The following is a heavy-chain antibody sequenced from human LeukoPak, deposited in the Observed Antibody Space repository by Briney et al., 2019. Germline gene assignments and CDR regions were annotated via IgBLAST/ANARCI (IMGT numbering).Heavy chain of an antibody. CDR3: ARERNRVAAAGLLVPLFDY. CDR2: NYYSGST. V-gene: IGHV4-30-4*08. D-gene: IGHD6-13*01. Sequence: SETLSLTCTVSGGSISSGDYYWSWIRQPPGKGLEWIGYNYYSGSTYYNPSLKSRVTISVDTSKNQFSLKLSSVTAADTAVYYCARERNRVAAAGLLVPLFDYWGQGTLVTVSS. J-gene: IGHJ4*02. CDR1: GGSISSGDYY.